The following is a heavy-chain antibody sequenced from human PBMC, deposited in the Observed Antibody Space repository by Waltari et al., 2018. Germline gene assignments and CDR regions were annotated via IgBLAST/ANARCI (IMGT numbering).Heavy chain of an antibody. CDR1: GFTFISYA. Sequence: EVQLVESGGGLVQPGGSLRLSCSASGFTFISYATHWVRQAPGKGLEYVSAISSNGGSTYYADSVKGRFTISRDNSKNTLYLQMSSLRAEDTAVYYCVSPARITIFGVVIPVDYWGQGTLVTVSS. D-gene: IGHD3-3*01. V-gene: IGHV3-64D*06. CDR3: VSPARITIFGVVIPVDY. J-gene: IGHJ4*02. CDR2: ISSNGGST.